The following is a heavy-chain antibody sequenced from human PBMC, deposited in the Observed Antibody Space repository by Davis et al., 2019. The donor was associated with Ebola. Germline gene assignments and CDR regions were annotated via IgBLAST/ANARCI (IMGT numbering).Heavy chain of an antibody. CDR1: GFIFSSYW. D-gene: IGHD2-2*01. J-gene: IGHJ4*02. CDR2: INQDGTQK. Sequence: GGSLRLSCAASGFIFSSYWMSWVRQAPGKGLEWVANINQDGTQKYYVDSVKGRITISRDNAKNSLYVQMNSLRAEDTALYYCARGGYCGSTNCFVTDYWGQGTLVSVSS. V-gene: IGHV3-7*03. CDR3: ARGGYCGSTNCFVTDY.